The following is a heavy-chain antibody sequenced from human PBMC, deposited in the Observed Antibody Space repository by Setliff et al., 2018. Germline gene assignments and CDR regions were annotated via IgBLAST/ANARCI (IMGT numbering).Heavy chain of an antibody. J-gene: IGHJ3*02. V-gene: IGHV1-18*01. CDR1: GNSFSSFS. CDR3: ARLPIALAGYRKGAFDI. D-gene: IGHD6-19*01. Sequence: GASVKVSCKASGNSFSSFSITWVRQAPGQGLEWMGRVSTYNGDTKYAQSFRGRVTMTTDMSTSTVYMELRTLRSDDTAVYFCARLPIALAGYRKGAFDIWGQGTMVTVSS. CDR2: VSTYNGDT.